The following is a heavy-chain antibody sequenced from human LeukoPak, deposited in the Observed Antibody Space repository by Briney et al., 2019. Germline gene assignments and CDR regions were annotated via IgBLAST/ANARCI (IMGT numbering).Heavy chain of an antibody. J-gene: IGHJ4*02. CDR2: ISGSGGST. CDR1: GFFFSSYA. D-gene: IGHD3-22*01. CDR3: AKGTSPYDSSGYHFY. V-gene: IGHV3-23*01. Sequence: GGSLRLXCAASGFFFSSYAMSGVRQAPGKGLEWGSCISGSGGSTYYADSVKGRFTISRDNSKNTLYLQMNSLRAEDTAIYYCAKGTSPYDSSGYHFYWGQGTLVTVSS.